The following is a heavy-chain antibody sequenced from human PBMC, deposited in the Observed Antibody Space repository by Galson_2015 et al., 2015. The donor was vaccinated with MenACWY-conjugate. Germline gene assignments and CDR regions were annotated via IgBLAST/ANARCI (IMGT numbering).Heavy chain of an antibody. V-gene: IGHV4-39*01. Sequence: EPLSLTCSVSGGSIYSSDHWWGWIRQPPGKGLEWIASIHHSETTHYNPSLKSRVSISVDTSKNQFSLKLSSVSAADTAVYYCARLPRGINLILEGSWGQGILVTVSS. J-gene: IGHJ5*02. CDR3: ARLPRGINLILEGS. D-gene: IGHD3-22*01. CDR1: GGSIYSSDHW. CDR2: IHHSETT.